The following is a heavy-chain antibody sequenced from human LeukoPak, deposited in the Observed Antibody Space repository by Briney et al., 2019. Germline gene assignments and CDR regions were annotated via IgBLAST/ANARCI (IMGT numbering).Heavy chain of an antibody. V-gene: IGHV7-4-1*02. CDR1: GYSFIKYD. CDR2: TNTNTGNP. CDR3: ARSSGSDY. D-gene: IGHD6-19*01. J-gene: IGHJ4*02. Sequence: ASVKVSCKASGYSFIKYDMNWVRQAPGQGLEWMGWTNTNTGNPTYAQGFTGRFVFSLDTSVSTAYLQISGLKAEDTAVYYCARSSGSDYWGQGTLVTVSS.